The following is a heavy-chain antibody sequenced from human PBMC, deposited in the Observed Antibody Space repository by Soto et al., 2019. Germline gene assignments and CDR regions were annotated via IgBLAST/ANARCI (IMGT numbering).Heavy chain of an antibody. V-gene: IGHV1-18*01. D-gene: IGHD3-10*01. CDR3: AREGYRDYYALNAFDI. Sequence: ASVKVSCKASGYTFTSYGISWVRQAPGQGLEWMGWISAYNGNTNYAQKLPGRVTMTTDTSTNTAYMELRSLRSDDTAVYYCAREGYRDYYALNAFDIWGQGTMVTVSS. CDR1: GYTFTSYG. J-gene: IGHJ3*02. CDR2: ISAYNGNT.